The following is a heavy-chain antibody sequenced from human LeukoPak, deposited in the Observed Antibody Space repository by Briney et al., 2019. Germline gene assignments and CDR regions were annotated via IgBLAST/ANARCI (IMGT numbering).Heavy chain of an antibody. D-gene: IGHD6-19*01. CDR2: IYTSGST. CDR1: GGSIRSYY. J-gene: IGHJ5*02. Sequence: PSETLSLTCTVSGGSIRSYYWSWVRQPAGKGLEWIGRIYTSGSTNYNPSLKSRVTMSVDTSKNQFSLKLSSVTAADTAVYYCARDTAVAGMGFDPWGQGTLVTVSS. V-gene: IGHV4-4*07. CDR3: ARDTAVAGMGFDP.